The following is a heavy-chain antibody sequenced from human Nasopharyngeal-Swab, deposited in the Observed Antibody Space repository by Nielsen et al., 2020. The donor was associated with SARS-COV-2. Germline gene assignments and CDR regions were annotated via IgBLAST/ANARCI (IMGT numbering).Heavy chain of an antibody. Sequence: VRQAPGKGLEWVSVIYSGGGSCYADSVKGRFTISRDNFKNMLYLQMNSLRAEDTAMYYCTREDRYASGSFDHWGQGTLVTVSS. CDR2: IYSGGGS. CDR3: TREDRYASGSFDH. D-gene: IGHD3-10*01. V-gene: IGHV3-53*01. J-gene: IGHJ4*02.